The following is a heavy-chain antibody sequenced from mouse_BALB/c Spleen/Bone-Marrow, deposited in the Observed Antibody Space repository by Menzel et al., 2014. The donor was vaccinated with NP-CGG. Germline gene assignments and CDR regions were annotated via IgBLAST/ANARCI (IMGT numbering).Heavy chain of an antibody. CDR1: GYAFTNYW. Sequence: VQLQQSGAELVRPGTSVKVSCKASGYAFTNYWIGWVKQRPGQGLEWIGVINPGSGGVNYNEKFKGKATLTADKSSSTAYIQLSSLTSDDSAVYFCSREITRYAVDYWGQGTSVTVS. CDR3: SREITRYAVDY. J-gene: IGHJ4*01. CDR2: INPGSGGV. V-gene: IGHV1-54*01. D-gene: IGHD2-4*01.